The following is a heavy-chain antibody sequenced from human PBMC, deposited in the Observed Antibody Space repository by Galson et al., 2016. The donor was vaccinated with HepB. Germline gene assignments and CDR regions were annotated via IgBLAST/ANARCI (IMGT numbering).Heavy chain of an antibody. Sequence: ETLSLTCTVSGGSMSSSYYYWGWIRQPPRKGLEWIGSMYNSGSIHYKPSLKSRVTISADPAKNHISLKMNSVTVADTALYYCVRLSTNPIPVSWGQGTLVTVSS. CDR3: VRLSTNPIPVS. D-gene: IGHD2-8*01. J-gene: IGHJ4*02. CDR2: MYNSGSI. CDR1: GGSMSSSYYY. V-gene: IGHV4-39*01.